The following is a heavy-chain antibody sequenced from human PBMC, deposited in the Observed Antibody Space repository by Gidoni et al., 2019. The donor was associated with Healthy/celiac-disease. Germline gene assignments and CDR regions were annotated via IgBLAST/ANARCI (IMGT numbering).Heavy chain of an antibody. Sequence: QVQLQQWGAGLLKPSETLSLTCAVYGGSFSGYYWSWIRQPPGKGLEWIGEINHSGSTNYNPSLKSRVTISVDTSKNQFSLKLSSVTAADTAVYYCARLPRITIFGVVAKDYWGQGTLVTVSS. V-gene: IGHV4-34*01. CDR3: ARLPRITIFGVVAKDY. CDR1: GGSFSGYY. J-gene: IGHJ4*02. D-gene: IGHD3-3*01. CDR2: INHSGST.